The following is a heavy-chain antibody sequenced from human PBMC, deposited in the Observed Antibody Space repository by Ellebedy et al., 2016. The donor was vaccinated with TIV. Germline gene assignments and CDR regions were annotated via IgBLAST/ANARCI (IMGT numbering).Heavy chain of an antibody. J-gene: IGHJ6*03. CDR2: ISGSGGST. Sequence: GESLKISXAASGFTFSSYAMSWVRQAPGKGLEWVSAISGSGGSTYYADSVKGRFTISRDNSKNTLYLQMNSLRAEDTAVYYCAKLPVGAAKSYYYYMDVWGKGTTVTVSS. V-gene: IGHV3-23*01. CDR3: AKLPVGAAKSYYYYMDV. CDR1: GFTFSSYA. D-gene: IGHD1-26*01.